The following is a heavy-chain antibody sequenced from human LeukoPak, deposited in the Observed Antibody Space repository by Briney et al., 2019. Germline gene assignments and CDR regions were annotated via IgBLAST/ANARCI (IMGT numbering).Heavy chain of an antibody. Sequence: PSETLSLTCAVSGGSISRSHWWTWVRQPPGKGLEWIGEIFHSGSTNYNPSLKSRVTISVDKSKKQFSLKVSSVTAADTAVYYCASRNVDTAMAFDYWGQGTLVTVSS. CDR1: GGSISRSHW. V-gene: IGHV4-4*02. J-gene: IGHJ4*02. CDR3: ASRNVDTAMAFDY. D-gene: IGHD5-18*01. CDR2: IFHSGST.